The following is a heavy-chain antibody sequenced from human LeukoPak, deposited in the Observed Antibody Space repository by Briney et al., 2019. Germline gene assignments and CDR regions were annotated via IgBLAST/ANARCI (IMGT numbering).Heavy chain of an antibody. CDR2: IKQGGSEK. CDR1: GFTFSSDW. CDR3: AGLSKYCSSTSCYDFDQ. J-gene: IGHJ4*02. V-gene: IGHV3-7*03. Sequence: GGSLRLSCAASGFTFSSDWISWVRQAPGKGLEWVANIKQGGSEKYYVDSVKGRFTISRDNAKKSLYLQMNSLRAEDTAVYYCAGLSKYCSSTSCYDFDQWGQGTLVTVSS. D-gene: IGHD2-2*01.